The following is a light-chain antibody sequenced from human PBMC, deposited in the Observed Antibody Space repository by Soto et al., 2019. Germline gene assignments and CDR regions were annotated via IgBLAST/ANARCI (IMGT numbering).Light chain of an antibody. J-gene: IGKJ4*01. CDR1: QTISNTF. Sequence: EIVLTQSPGTLSLSPGERATLSCRASQTISNTFLAWYQQRPGQAPRLLIYGASGRAAGIPDRFSGSGSGTDFTLSISRLEPEDFAVYYRQQYGVSPTFGGGTKVDIK. CDR2: GAS. V-gene: IGKV3-20*01. CDR3: QQYGVSPT.